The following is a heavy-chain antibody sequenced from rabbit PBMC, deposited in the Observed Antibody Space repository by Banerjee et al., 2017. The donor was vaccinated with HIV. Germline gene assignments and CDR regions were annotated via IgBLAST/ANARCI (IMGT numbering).Heavy chain of an antibody. Sequence: QSLEETGGGLVQPGGSLTLSCKASGIDFSRYYYLCWVRQAPGKGLEWIACIYVGDGSTYYASWVNGRSTISKTSSTTVTLQMTSLTAADTATYFCARDGYNLAWSLWGPGTLVTVS. CDR3: ARDGYNLAWSL. V-gene: IGHV1S40*01. CDR2: IYVGDGST. J-gene: IGHJ4*01. CDR1: GIDFSRYYY. D-gene: IGHD3-1*01.